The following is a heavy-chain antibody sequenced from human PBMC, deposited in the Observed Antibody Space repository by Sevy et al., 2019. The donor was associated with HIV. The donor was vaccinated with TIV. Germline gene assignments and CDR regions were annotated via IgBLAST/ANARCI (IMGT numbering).Heavy chain of an antibody. CDR3: AKDASSSWTGGTFQH. CDR2: ISASGGST. D-gene: IGHD6-13*01. J-gene: IGHJ1*01. V-gene: IGHV3-23*01. Sequence: GGSLRLSCAASGFIFSGYVMSWVRQAPGKGLEWVSGISASGGSTNYADSVKGRFTVSEDNSKNTLYLEMNSLRAEDTAVYYCAKDASSSWTGGTFQHWGQGTLVTVSS. CDR1: GFIFSGYV.